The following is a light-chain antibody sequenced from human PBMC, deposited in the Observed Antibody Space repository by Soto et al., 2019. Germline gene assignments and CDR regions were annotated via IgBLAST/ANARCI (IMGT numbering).Light chain of an antibody. J-gene: IGKJ5*01. CDR1: QSISTNY. V-gene: IGKV3-20*01. CDR3: QQYGRT. CDR2: AAS. Sequence: SPGTLSLSPGERATLSCKTSQSISTNYLAWYQHKPGQAPRLLIYAASNRITGIPDRFSGSGSGTDFTLTISRLEPEDFALYYCQQYGRTFGQWTRLEIK.